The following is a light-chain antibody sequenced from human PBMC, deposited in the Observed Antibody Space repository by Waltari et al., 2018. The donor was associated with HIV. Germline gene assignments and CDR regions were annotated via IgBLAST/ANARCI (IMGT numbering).Light chain of an antibody. CDR2: EVS. V-gene: IGLV2-14*01. CDR3: SSYTTGSTLVV. J-gene: IGLJ1*01. Sequence: QCALTPPASVSGSPGQSLPLPCAGTSSDVGGYHYVSWYQQFPGKAPKLMISEVSNRPSGVPDRLSGSKSGNTASLTISGLQAEDEADYYCSSYTTGSTLVVFGTGTKVIVL. CDR1: SSDVGGYHY.